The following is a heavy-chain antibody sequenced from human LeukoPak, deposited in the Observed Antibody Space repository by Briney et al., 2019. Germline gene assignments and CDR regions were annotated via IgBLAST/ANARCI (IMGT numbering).Heavy chain of an antibody. CDR3: AGLLAYCGGDCYLSDAFDI. V-gene: IGHV4-30-4*08. Sequence: SQTLSLTCTVSGGSISSGDYYWSWIRQPPGNGLEWIGYIYYSGSTYYNPSLKSRVTISVDTSKNQFSLKLSSVTAADTAVYYCAGLLAYCGGDCYLSDAFDIWGQGTMVTVSS. D-gene: IGHD2-21*01. J-gene: IGHJ3*02. CDR2: IYYSGST. CDR1: GGSISSGDYY.